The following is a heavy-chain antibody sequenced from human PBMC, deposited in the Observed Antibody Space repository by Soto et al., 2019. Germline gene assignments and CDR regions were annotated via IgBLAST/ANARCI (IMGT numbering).Heavy chain of an antibody. J-gene: IGHJ4*02. Sequence: GGALRLSCAASGFTCSSYSMSWVRQAPGKGLEWVSGITGSGGSTYYADSVKGRFTISRDNSKNTLYLQMNSLRAEDTAVYYCAKEGDLIGYNYGSCFDYWGQGTLVTVS. D-gene: IGHD5-18*01. CDR2: ITGSGGST. CDR3: AKEGDLIGYNYGSCFDY. V-gene: IGHV3-23*01. CDR1: GFTCSSYS.